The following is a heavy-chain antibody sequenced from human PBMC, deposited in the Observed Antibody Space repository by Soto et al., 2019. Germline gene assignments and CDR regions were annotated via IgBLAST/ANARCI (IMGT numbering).Heavy chain of an antibody. J-gene: IGHJ4*02. CDR2: IKSKTDGGTT. D-gene: IGHD2-2*01. V-gene: IGHV3-15*01. CDR3: SAIEDIVVVPAATYRGY. Sequence: GGSLRLSCAASGFTFSNAWMSWVRQAPGKGLEWVGRIKSKTDGGTTDYAAPVKGRFTISRDDSKNTLYLQMNSLKTEDTAVYYCSAIEDIVVVPAATYRGYWGQGTLVTVSS. CDR1: GFTFSNAW.